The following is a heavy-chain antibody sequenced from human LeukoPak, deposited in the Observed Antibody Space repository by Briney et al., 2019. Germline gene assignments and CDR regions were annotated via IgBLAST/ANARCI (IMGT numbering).Heavy chain of an antibody. D-gene: IGHD6-13*01. V-gene: IGHV3-74*01. Sequence: GGSLRLSCAASGLTFSSHWMHWVRQAPGKGLVWVSRITNDGSSTTYADSVKGRFTTSRDNAKNMLYLQVNSLRAEDTAVYYCARGIIAAAGTGDYYYYYGMDVWGQGTTVTVSS. CDR2: ITNDGSST. CDR3: ARGIIAAAGTGDYYYYYGMDV. CDR1: GLTFSSHW. J-gene: IGHJ6*02.